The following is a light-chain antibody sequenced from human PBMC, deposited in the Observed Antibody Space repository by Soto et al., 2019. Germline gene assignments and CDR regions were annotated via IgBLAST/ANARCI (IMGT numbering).Light chain of an antibody. Sequence: DIQMTQSPSTLSASVGDRVTITCRASQSISSWLAWYQQKPGKAPNLLIYDASTLESGVPSRFSGSGSGTEFNLTISSLQPDDFASYYCQQYNSYSHTFGQGTKLEIK. J-gene: IGKJ2*01. CDR3: QQYNSYSHT. V-gene: IGKV1-5*01. CDR1: QSISSW. CDR2: DAS.